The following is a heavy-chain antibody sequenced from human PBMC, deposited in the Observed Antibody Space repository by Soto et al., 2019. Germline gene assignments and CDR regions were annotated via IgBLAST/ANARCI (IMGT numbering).Heavy chain of an antibody. CDR2: IYPGDSDT. V-gene: IGHV5-51*01. D-gene: IGHD5-12*01. CDR3: ARQFEMATITYPYGMDV. J-gene: IGHJ6*02. Sequence: PGESLKISCKGSGYSFTSYWIGWVRQMPGKGLEWMGIIYPGDSDTRYSPSFQGQVTISADKSISTAYLQWSSLKASDTAMYYCARQFEMATITYPYGMDVWGQGTTVTVSS. CDR1: GYSFTSYW.